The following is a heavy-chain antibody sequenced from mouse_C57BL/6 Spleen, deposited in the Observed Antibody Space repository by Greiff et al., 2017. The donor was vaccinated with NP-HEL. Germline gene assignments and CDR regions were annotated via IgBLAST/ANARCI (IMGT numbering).Heavy chain of an antibody. Sequence: EVQGVESGGDLVKPGGSLKLSCAASGFTFSSYGMSWVRQTPDKRLEWVATISSGGSYTYYPDSVKGRFTISRDNAKNTLYLQMSSLKSEDTAMYYCAGGYDYYFDYWGQGTTLTVSS. J-gene: IGHJ2*01. CDR1: GFTFSSYG. CDR3: AGGYDYYFDY. D-gene: IGHD2-4*01. V-gene: IGHV5-6*01. CDR2: ISSGGSYT.